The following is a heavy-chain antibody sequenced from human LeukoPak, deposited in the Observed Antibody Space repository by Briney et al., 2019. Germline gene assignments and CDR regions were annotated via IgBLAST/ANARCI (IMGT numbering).Heavy chain of an antibody. J-gene: IGHJ4*02. CDR3: ANYDSTGFYFDH. V-gene: IGHV3-53*01. CDR1: WLPDKSNY. Sequence: GGSLRLPCSACWLPDKSNYMLCARQAPGKTLEEVSLLYSDGTTSYADSVRGRFDISRDNSKNTLYLQMFRLRAEDTAMYFCANYDSTGFYFDHSGQGNLVTVSS. D-gene: IGHD3-22*01. CDR2: LYSDGTT.